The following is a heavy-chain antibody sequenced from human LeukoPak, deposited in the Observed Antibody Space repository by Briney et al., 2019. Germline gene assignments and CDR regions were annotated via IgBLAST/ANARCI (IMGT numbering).Heavy chain of an antibody. CDR1: GFTVSSNY. CDR2: ISWNSGSI. Sequence: GGSLRLSCAASGFTVSSNYMSWVRQAPGKGLEWVSGISWNSGSIGYADSVKGRFTISRDNAKNSLYLQMNSLRAEDTALYYCAKSIESSSWYEFDYWGQGTLVTVSS. D-gene: IGHD6-13*01. J-gene: IGHJ4*02. CDR3: AKSIESSSWYEFDY. V-gene: IGHV3-9*01.